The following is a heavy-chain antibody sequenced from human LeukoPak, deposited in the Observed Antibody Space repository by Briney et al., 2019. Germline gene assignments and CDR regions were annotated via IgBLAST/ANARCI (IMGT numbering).Heavy chain of an antibody. V-gene: IGHV3-23*01. CDR1: GFSFSNYA. Sequence: GGSLRLSCAVSGFSFSNYAMGWVRQAPGKGLERVSGIRGRGGSTYYADSSVKGRFTISRDNSRDALYLQMNSLRADDTAIYYCAKSVAAPGSVTYGVDYWGQGTLVTVSS. D-gene: IGHD6-13*01. CDR2: IRGRGGST. CDR3: AKSVAAPGSVTYGVDY. J-gene: IGHJ4*02.